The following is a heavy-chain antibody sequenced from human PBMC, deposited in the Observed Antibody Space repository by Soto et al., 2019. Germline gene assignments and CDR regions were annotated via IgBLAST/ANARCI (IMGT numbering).Heavy chain of an antibody. D-gene: IGHD6-13*01. CDR1: CGTIIGLSVC. CDR3: ARVFPDRSSFFDP. V-gene: IGHV4-31*02. J-gene: IGHJ5*02. CDR2: IYYSGSS. Sequence: TVFCGTIIGLSVCRIWIQKHPGKGLEWMGYIYYSGSSSYNPSLKSRDTISVDTSKNHFSLKLSSVTAAYIAVYYWARVFPDRSSFFDPLVQRTLVIV.